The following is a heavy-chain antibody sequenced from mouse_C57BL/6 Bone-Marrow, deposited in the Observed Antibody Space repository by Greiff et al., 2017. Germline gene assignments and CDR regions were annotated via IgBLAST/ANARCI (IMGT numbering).Heavy chain of an antibody. CDR2: ISDGGSYT. CDR3: ARADSSGPAWFAY. CDR1: GFTFSSYA. V-gene: IGHV5-4*03. J-gene: IGHJ3*01. D-gene: IGHD3-2*02. Sequence: DVMLVESGGGLVKPGGSLKLSCAASGFTFSSYAMSWVRQTPEKRLEWVATISDGGSYTYYPDNVKGRFTISRDNAKNNLYLQMSHLTSEDTAMYYCARADSSGPAWFAYWGQGTLVTVSA.